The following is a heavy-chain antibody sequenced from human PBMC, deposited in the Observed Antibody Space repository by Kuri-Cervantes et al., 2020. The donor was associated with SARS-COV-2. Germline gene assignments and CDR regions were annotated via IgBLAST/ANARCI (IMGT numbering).Heavy chain of an antibody. V-gene: IGHV2-5*02. J-gene: IGHJ5*02. D-gene: IGHD3-22*01. CDR2: IYWDDDK. CDR1: GFSLSTSGGG. Sequence: SGPTLVKPTQTLTLTCTFSGFSLSTSGGGVGWIRQPPGKALEWLALIYWDDDKCYSPSLKSRLTITQDTSKNQVVLTMTNMDPVETASYYCAHRLYDSSPFDPWGQGTLVTVSS. CDR3: AHRLYDSSPFDP.